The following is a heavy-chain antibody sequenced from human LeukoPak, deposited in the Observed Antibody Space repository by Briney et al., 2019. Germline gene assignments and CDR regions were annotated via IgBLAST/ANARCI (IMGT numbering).Heavy chain of an antibody. CDR2: IYYSGST. J-gene: IGHJ4*02. Sequence: SETLSLTCTVSAGSISSGGYYWRWIRQHPGKGLEWIGYIYYSGSTYYNPSLKGRLTISVDTSKNQFSLKLSSVSAADTAVYYCARGGGDVYNVFDYWGQGTLVTVSS. CDR3: ARGGGDVYNVFDY. D-gene: IGHD5-24*01. CDR1: AGSISSGGYY. V-gene: IGHV4-31*03.